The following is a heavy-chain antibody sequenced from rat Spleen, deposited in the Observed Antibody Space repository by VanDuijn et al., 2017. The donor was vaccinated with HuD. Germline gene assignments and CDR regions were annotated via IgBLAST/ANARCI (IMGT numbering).Heavy chain of an antibody. CDR1: GFTFSNFD. J-gene: IGHJ3*01. D-gene: IGHD1-2*01. V-gene: IGHV5-25*01. Sequence: EVQLVESGGGLVQPGRSLKLSCAVSGFTFSNFDMAWVRQAQTKGLEWVASIRSRGGSTYYRDSVKGRFTISRDNAKSTLYLQMDSLRSEDTATYYCARLGIAAIGNWFGYWGEGTLVTVSS. CDR3: ARLGIAAIGNWFGY. CDR2: IRSRGGST.